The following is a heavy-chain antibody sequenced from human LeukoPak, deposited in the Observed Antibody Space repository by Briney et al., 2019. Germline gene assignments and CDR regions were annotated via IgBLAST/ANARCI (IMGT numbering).Heavy chain of an antibody. CDR1: GFTFSNAW. J-gene: IGHJ3*02. D-gene: IGHD3-10*01. V-gene: IGHV3-30*18. CDR3: ANLLLWFGVSPPSDAFDI. Sequence: GGSLRLSCAASGFTFSNAWMSWVRQAPGKGLEWVAVISYDGSNKYYADSVKGRFTISRDNSKNTLYLQMNSLRAEDTAVYYCANLLLWFGVSPPSDAFDIWGQGTMVTVSS. CDR2: ISYDGSNK.